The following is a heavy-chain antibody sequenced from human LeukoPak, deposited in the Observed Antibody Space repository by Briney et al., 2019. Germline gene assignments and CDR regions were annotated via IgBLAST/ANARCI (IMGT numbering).Heavy chain of an antibody. J-gene: IGHJ4*02. CDR2: VKQDGSAT. V-gene: IGHV3-7*01. Sequence: GGSLRLSCAASGFSFSTYWMNWVRQAPGKGLEWVASVKQDGSATYCVDSVKGRFTISRDNAKDSLYVQMNSLRAEDTAVYCCARGLTRIDYWGQGTLVTVSS. CDR1: GFSFSTYW. CDR3: ARGLTRIDY. D-gene: IGHD2-21*02.